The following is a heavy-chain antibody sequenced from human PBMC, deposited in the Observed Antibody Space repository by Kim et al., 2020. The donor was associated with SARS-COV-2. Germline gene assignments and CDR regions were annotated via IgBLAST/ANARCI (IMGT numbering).Heavy chain of an antibody. CDR3: ARRGAYDYGDGAFDY. D-gene: IGHD4-17*01. V-gene: IGHV5-51*01. J-gene: IGHJ4*02. Sequence: PSFQGQVTISADKSISTAYLQWSSLKASDTAMYYCARRGAYDYGDGAFDYWGQGTLVTVSS.